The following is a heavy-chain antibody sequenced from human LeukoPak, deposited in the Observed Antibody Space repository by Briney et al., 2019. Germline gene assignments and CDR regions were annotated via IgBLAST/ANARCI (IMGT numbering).Heavy chain of an antibody. CDR2: INHSRST. D-gene: IGHD3-10*01. V-gene: IGHV4-34*01. J-gene: IGHJ4*02. Sequence: PSETLSLTCAVYGGSFSGYYWSWIRQPPGKGLEWIGEINHSRSTNYNPSLKSRVTISVDTSKNQFSLKLSSVTAADTAVYYCARGGEYGSGSYYKYWGQGTLVTVSS. CDR3: ARGGEYGSGSYYKY. CDR1: GGSFSGYY.